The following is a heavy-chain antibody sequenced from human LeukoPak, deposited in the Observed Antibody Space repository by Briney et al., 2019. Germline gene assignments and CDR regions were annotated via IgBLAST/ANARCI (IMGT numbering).Heavy chain of an antibody. D-gene: IGHD3-22*01. J-gene: IGHJ6*03. CDR1: GFTFSSYW. CDR2: IKQDGSEK. Sequence: QPGGSLRLSCAASGFTFSSYWMSWVRQAPGKGLEWVANIKQDGSEKHYVDSVKGRFTISRDNAKNSLYLQMNSLRAEDTAVFYCARDPGGSGYYYVYYYMDVWGKGTTVTVSS. CDR3: ARDPGGSGYYYVYYYMDV. V-gene: IGHV3-7*01.